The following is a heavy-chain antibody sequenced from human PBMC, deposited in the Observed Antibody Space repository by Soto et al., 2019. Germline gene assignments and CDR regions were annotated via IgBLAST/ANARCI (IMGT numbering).Heavy chain of an antibody. CDR3: ARGRGCISTSCYYYYYGMDV. Sequence: EASVKVSCKASVGTFSSYAISWVRQAHGQGLEWMGGIIPIFGTANYAQKFQGRVTITADESTSTAYMELSSLRSEDTAVYYCARGRGCISTSCYYYYYGMDVWGQGTTVTVS. CDR2: IIPIFGTA. CDR1: VGTFSSYA. J-gene: IGHJ6*02. V-gene: IGHV1-69*13. D-gene: IGHD2-2*01.